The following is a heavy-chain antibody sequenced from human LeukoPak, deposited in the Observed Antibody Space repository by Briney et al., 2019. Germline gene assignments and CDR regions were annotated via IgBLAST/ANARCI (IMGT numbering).Heavy chain of an antibody. Sequence: SETLSLTCTVSGGSISSSSYYWGWIRQPPGKGLEWIGSIYYSGSTYYNPSLKSRVTISVDTSKNQFSLKLSSVTAADTAVYYCARVRSSSWFDYWGQGTLVTVSS. V-gene: IGHV4-39*07. CDR2: IYYSGST. D-gene: IGHD6-13*01. J-gene: IGHJ4*02. CDR3: ARVRSSSWFDY. CDR1: GGSISSSSYY.